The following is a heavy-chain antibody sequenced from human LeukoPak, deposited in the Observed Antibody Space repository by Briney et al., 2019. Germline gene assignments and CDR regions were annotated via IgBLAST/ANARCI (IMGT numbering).Heavy chain of an antibody. V-gene: IGHV1-2*02. D-gene: IGHD5-12*01. CDR1: GYTFTDYY. J-gene: IGHJ4*02. CDR2: INPNSGGT. CDR3: ARGPDIVATSYFY. Sequence: RASVKVSCKASGYTFTDYYMHWVRQAPGQGLEWMGWINPNSGGTNYAQKFQGRVTMTRDTSISTAYMELSRLRSDDTAVYYCARGPDIVATSYFYWGQGTLVTVSS.